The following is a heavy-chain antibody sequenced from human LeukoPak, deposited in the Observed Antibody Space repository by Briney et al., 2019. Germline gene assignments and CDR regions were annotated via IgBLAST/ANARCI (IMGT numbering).Heavy chain of an antibody. V-gene: IGHV1-2*02. CDR1: GYTFTSYG. Sequence: ASVKVSCKASGYTFTSYGISWVRQAPGQGLEWMGWINPNSGDTNHAQKFQGRVTMTRDTSISTAYMELTRLKSDDTAVYYCAKGGGLSDFYRFYMDVWGKGTPVTVSS. D-gene: IGHD3-16*01. CDR3: AKGGGLSDFYRFYMDV. J-gene: IGHJ6*03. CDR2: INPNSGDT.